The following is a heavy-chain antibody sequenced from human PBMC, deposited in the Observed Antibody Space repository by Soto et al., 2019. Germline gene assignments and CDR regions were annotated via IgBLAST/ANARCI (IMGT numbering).Heavy chain of an antibody. CDR2: IYHSGST. J-gene: IGHJ2*01. D-gene: IGHD3-10*01. V-gene: IGHV4-4*02. CDR1: SDSISSSNW. Sequence: QVQLQESGPGLVKPSGTLSLTCAVSSDSISSSNWWSWVHQPPGKGLEWIGEIYHSGSTNYNPSLKSRVTLSVEKSKNQFSLKLTFVTAAEKAIFYCARARGGYYGDHRYFDLWGRGTLVTVSS. CDR3: ARARGGYYGDHRYFDL.